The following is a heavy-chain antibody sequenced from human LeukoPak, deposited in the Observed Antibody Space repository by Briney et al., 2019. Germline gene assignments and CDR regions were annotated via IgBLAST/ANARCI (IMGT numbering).Heavy chain of an antibody. V-gene: IGHV4-59*01. CDR2: IYYSGST. Sequence: SETLSLICTVSGGSISSYYWSWIRQPPGKGLEWIGYIYYSGSTNYNPSLKSRVAISVDTSKNQFSLKLSSVTAADTAVYYCARVTVEMATTSFDYWGQGTLVTVSS. J-gene: IGHJ4*02. CDR1: GGSISSYY. D-gene: IGHD5-24*01. CDR3: ARVTVEMATTSFDY.